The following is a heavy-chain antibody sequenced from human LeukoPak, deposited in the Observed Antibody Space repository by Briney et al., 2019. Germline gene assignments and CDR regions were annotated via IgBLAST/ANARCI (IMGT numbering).Heavy chain of an antibody. V-gene: IGHV3-43*01. CDR1: GFTFDDYA. CDR3: TRDTDYGSATKYFDS. J-gene: IGHJ4*02. Sequence: PGGSLRLSCAASGFTFDDYAMHWVRQAPGKGLEWGALISWAGHTTYYADSVRGRFTISRDNSKNSLYLQMNSLRTEDTAFYYCTRDTDYGSATKYFDSWGQGTLVSVSS. CDR2: ISWAGHTT. D-gene: IGHD3-10*01.